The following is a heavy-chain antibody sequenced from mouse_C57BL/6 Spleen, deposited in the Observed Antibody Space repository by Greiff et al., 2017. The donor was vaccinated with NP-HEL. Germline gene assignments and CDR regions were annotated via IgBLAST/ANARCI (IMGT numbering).Heavy chain of an antibody. CDR1: GYTFTDYE. J-gene: IGHJ2*01. CDR3: TRGTTVDY. CDR2: IDPETGGT. D-gene: IGHD1-1*01. V-gene: IGHV1-15*01. Sequence: VQVVESGAELVRPGASVTLSCKASGYTFTDYEMHWVKQTPVHGLEWIGAIDPETGGTAYNQKFKGKAILTADKSSSTAYMELRSLTSEDSAVYYCTRGTTVDYWGQGTTLTVSS.